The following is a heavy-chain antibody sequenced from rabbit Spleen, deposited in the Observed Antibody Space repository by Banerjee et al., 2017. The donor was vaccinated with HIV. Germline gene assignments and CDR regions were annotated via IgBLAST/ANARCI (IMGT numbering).Heavy chain of an antibody. CDR3: ARDLVTAIGWNFAL. CDR1: GFDFISYA. CDR2: INIATGKS. V-gene: IGHV1S47*01. Sequence: ELVESGGGLVQPGESLRLSCKASGFDFISYAISWVRQAPGKGLEWITCINIATGKSVYASWVSGRFIMSRTSSTTVTLQMTSLTAADTATYFCARDLVTAIGWNFALWGQGTLVTVS. J-gene: IGHJ4*01. D-gene: IGHD7-1*01.